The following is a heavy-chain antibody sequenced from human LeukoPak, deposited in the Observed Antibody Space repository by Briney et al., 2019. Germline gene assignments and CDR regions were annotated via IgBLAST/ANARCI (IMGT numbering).Heavy chain of an antibody. CDR2: ISSSSSYI. Sequence: PGGSLRLSCAASGFTFSSYSMNWVRQAPGKGLEWVSSISSSSSYIYYADSVKGRFTISRDNAKNSLYLQMNSLRAEDTAVYYCARETPDYYDSSGLDYWGQGTLVTVSS. D-gene: IGHD3-22*01. V-gene: IGHV3-21*01. CDR1: GFTFSSYS. J-gene: IGHJ4*02. CDR3: ARETPDYYDSSGLDY.